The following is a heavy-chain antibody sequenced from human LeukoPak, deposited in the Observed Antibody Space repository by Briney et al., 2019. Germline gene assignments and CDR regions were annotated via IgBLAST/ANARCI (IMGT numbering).Heavy chain of an antibody. CDR3: AREDYGFCDY. V-gene: IGHV3-7*01. Sequence: GGSLRLSCAASGFTFSDYYMSWIRQAPGKGLEWVANIKEDGSEKHYVDSVRGRFTISRDNAKNSLYLQMSSLRVEDTAVYYCAREDYGFCDYWGQGTLVTVSS. CDR1: GFTFSDYY. J-gene: IGHJ4*02. CDR2: IKEDGSEK. D-gene: IGHD4-17*01.